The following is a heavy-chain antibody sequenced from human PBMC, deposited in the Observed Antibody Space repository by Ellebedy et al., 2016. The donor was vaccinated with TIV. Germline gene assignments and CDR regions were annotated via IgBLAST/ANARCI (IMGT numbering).Heavy chain of an antibody. Sequence: SVKVSXXASGGTFSSYAISWVRQAPGQGLEWMGGIIPIFGTANYAQKFQGRVTITADESTSTAYMELSSLRSEDTAVYYCARDRAPYYYGSGSSPDWFDPWGQGTLVTVSS. CDR2: IIPIFGTA. V-gene: IGHV1-69*13. D-gene: IGHD3-10*01. CDR1: GGTFSSYA. CDR3: ARDRAPYYYGSGSSPDWFDP. J-gene: IGHJ5*02.